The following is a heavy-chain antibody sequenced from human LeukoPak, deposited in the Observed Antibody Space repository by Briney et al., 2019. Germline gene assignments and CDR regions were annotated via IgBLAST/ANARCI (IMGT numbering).Heavy chain of an antibody. CDR2: IYYSGST. V-gene: IGHV4-59*11. D-gene: IGHD3-10*01. Sequence: PSETLSLTCTVSGGSISSHYWSWIRQPPGKGLEWIGYIYYSGSTNYNPSLKSRATISVDTSKNQFSLKLSSVTAADTAVYYCARVVEALWFGELLTTYYYYYHMDVWGKGTTVTVSS. CDR3: ARVVEALWFGELLTTYYYYYHMDV. J-gene: IGHJ6*03. CDR1: GGSISSHY.